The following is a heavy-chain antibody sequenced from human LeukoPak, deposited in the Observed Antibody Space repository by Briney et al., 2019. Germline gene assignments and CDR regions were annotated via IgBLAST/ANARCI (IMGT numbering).Heavy chain of an antibody. Sequence: GGSLRLSCAASGFTFSPYSMHWVRQAPGKGLEWVAVIWYDGSNKYYADSVKGRFTISRDNSKNTLYLQMNSLRAEDTAVYYCARDRWYYYGSGSYQAFDYWGQGTLVTVSS. J-gene: IGHJ4*02. CDR3: ARDRWYYYGSGSYQAFDY. V-gene: IGHV3-33*08. CDR1: GFTFSPYS. D-gene: IGHD3-10*01. CDR2: IWYDGSNK.